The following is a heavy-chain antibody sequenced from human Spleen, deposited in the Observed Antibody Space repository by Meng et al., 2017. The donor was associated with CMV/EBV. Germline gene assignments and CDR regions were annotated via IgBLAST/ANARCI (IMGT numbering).Heavy chain of an antibody. Sequence: LSCAASGFTFSGYAMPWVRQAPGKGLEWVAVISYDETDKYYADSVKGRFTISRDNSKSILYLHMNSLRAEDTAIYYCTTFHTADSFDYWGQGSLVTVSS. J-gene: IGHJ4*02. CDR2: ISYDETDK. CDR1: GFTFSGYA. V-gene: IGHV3-30*04. CDR3: TTFHTADSFDY. D-gene: IGHD2-21*02.